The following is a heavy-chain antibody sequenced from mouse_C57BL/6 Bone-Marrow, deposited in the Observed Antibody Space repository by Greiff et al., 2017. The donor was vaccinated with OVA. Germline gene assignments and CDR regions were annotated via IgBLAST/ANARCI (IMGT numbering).Heavy chain of an antibody. D-gene: IGHD1-1*01. Sequence: VQLQESGPELVKPGASVKISCKASGYAFSSSWMHWVKQRPGKGLEWIGRIYPGDGDTNYNGKFKGKATLTADKSSSTAYMQLSSLTSEDSAVYFCARLRLLRFYYFGYWGQGTTLTVSS. V-gene: IGHV1-82*01. CDR3: ARLRLLRFYYFGY. CDR1: GYAFSSSW. J-gene: IGHJ2*01. CDR2: IYPGDGDT.